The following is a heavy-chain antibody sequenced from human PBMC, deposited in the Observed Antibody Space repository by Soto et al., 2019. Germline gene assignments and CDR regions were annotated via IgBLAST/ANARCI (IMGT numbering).Heavy chain of an antibody. CDR3: ERAFPTMSYGADAFDI. J-gene: IGHJ3*02. CDR1: GFTFRIYA. D-gene: IGHD4-17*01. V-gene: IGHV3-23*01. CDR2: ISDSADSA. Sequence: PGGSLRLSCAASGFTFRIYAMSWVRQVPGKGLEWVSTISDSADSAYYADSVKGRFTISRDNSKNTLYLQMNSLRAEDTAVYYCERAFPTMSYGADAFDIWGQGTMVTVSS.